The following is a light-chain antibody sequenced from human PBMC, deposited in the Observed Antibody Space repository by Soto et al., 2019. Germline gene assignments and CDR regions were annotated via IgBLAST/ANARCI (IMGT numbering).Light chain of an antibody. V-gene: IGKV3-20*01. CDR2: GAS. CDR3: QQYGSSPIT. CDR1: QSVSSN. Sequence: IVLPQSPCTLSLSAGERSTLSCRASQSVSSNLAWYQQKPGQAPRLLIYGASTRATGIPARFSGSGSGTEFTLTISRLEPEDFAVYYCQQYGSSPITFGQGTRLEI. J-gene: IGKJ5*01.